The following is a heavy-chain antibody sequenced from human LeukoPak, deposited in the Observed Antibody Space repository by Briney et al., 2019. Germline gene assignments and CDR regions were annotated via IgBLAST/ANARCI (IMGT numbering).Heavy chain of an antibody. V-gene: IGHV1-2*02. CDR2: INPNSGGT. CDR3: ARDRGGVTIFEADY. Sequence: ASVKVSCKASGYTFTGYYMHWVRQAPGQGLKWMGWINPNSGGTNYAQKFQGRVTMTRDTSISTAYMELSRLRSDDTAVYYCARDRGGVTIFEADYWGQGTLVTVSS. CDR1: GYTFTGYY. J-gene: IGHJ4*02. D-gene: IGHD3-3*01.